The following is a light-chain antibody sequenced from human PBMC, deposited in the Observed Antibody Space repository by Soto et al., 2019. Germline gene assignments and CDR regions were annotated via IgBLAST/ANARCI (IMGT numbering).Light chain of an antibody. V-gene: IGLV1-44*01. CDR1: RSNIGTYA. Sequence: QSVLTQSPSASATPGQRVIISCSGSRSNIGTYAVNWYQQLPGMAPTLLIFRNHQRPSGVPDRFSGSKSGTSASLAISGPQSEDEADYYCAAWDDSLRAVVFGGGTKLTVL. CDR2: RNH. J-gene: IGLJ2*01. CDR3: AAWDDSLRAVV.